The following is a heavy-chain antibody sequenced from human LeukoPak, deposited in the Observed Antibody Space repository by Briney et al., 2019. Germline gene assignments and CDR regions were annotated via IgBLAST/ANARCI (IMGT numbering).Heavy chain of an antibody. V-gene: IGHV4-4*02. CDR3: ARAATPVIPYYYYCMDV. D-gene: IGHD2-21*01. Sequence: SETLSLTCALSGGSISSDNWWSWVRQPPGKGLEWIGEIFHSGSTNYNPSLKSRVTISVDTSKNQFSLKLSSVTAADTAVYYCARAATPVIPYYYYCMDVWGKGTTVTVSS. CDR1: GGSISSDNW. CDR2: IFHSGST. J-gene: IGHJ6*03.